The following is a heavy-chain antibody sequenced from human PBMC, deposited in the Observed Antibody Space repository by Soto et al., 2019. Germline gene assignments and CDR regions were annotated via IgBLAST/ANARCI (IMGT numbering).Heavy chain of an antibody. CDR1: GFIFNGYW. CDR3: ARDIGTVTTALDY. J-gene: IGHJ4*02. V-gene: IGHV3-74*01. Sequence: VQLVESGGGLVQPGGSLRLSCAASGFIFNGYWMHWVRQAPGKGLVWVSRINVDGSSISYVDSVKGRFTISRDNAKNTVDLQMNSLRVEDTAVYYCARDIGTVTTALDYWGQGTLVIVSS. D-gene: IGHD4-17*01. CDR2: INVDGSSI.